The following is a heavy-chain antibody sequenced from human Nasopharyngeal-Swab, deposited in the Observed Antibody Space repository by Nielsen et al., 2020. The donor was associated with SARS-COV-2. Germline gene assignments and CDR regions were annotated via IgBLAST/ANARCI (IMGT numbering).Heavy chain of an antibody. D-gene: IGHD6-19*01. CDR1: GCSISSSSYY. CDR2: IYYSGST. V-gene: IGHV4-39*01. J-gene: IGHJ5*02. Sequence: SETLSLTCTVSGCSISSSSYYWGWIRPPPGQGREWIGSIYYSGSTYYNPSLKSRVTIYVDTSKNQFPLKLSSVTAADTAVYYCARHWGWYRFDPWGQGTLVTVSS. CDR3: ARHWGWYRFDP.